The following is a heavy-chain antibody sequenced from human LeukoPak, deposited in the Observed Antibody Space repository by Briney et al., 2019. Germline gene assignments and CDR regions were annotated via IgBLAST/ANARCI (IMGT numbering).Heavy chain of an antibody. J-gene: IGHJ6*02. CDR2: IYYSGST. CDR1: GGSISSSNW. D-gene: IGHD6-6*01. V-gene: IGHV4-31*11. CDR3: ARLKLGSFYGMDV. Sequence: SETLSLTCAVSGGSISSSNWWSWVRQHPGKGLEWIGFIYYSGSTYYNPSLKSRVTISVDTSKNQFSLKLSSVTAADTAVYYCARLKLGSFYGMDVWGQGTTVTVSS.